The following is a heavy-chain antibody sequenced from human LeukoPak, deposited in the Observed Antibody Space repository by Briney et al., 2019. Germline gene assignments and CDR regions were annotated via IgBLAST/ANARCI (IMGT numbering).Heavy chain of an antibody. CDR3: ARDPDIGTTDY. J-gene: IGHJ4*02. Sequence: GGSLRLSCAASGFTFSTYWMSWVRQAPGKGLEWVANINEDGGEEYYVDSVKGRFTISRDNARNSLYLQMNSLRAEDTAVYYCARDPDIGTTDYWGQGTPVTVSS. CDR1: GFTFSTYW. V-gene: IGHV3-7*01. CDR2: INEDGGEE. D-gene: IGHD1-7*01.